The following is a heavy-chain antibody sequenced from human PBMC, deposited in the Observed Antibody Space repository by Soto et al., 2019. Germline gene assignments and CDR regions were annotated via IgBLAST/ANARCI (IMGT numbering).Heavy chain of an antibody. CDR1: GFTLSSYW. CDR2: MNSDGSST. D-gene: IGHD5-18*01. J-gene: IGHJ5*02. CDR3: ERVGSRGVTAFDP. V-gene: IGHV3-74*01. Sequence: EVQLVESGGGLVQPGGSLRLSCAVSGFTLSSYWMHWVRQVPGKGLVWVSRMNSDGSSTSYADSVKGRFTTSRDNAKITLNRQMTRRRAADTVFYYGERVGSRGVTAFDPWGQGPWSPSLQ.